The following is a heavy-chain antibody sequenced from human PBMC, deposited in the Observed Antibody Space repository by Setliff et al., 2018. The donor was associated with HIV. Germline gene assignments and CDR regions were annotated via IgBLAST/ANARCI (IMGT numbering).Heavy chain of an antibody. CDR3: ARRGNDYLWRNWFDP. Sequence: PSETLSLTCSVSGGSISSHYWSWIRQPPGKELEWIGYIYYTGSINYNPSLKSRVTISVDTSKNQFSLKLRSVIAADTAVYYCARRGNDYLWRNWFDPWGQGTLVTVSS. CDR1: GGSISSHY. J-gene: IGHJ5*02. V-gene: IGHV4-59*11. CDR2: IYYTGSI. D-gene: IGHD4-17*01.